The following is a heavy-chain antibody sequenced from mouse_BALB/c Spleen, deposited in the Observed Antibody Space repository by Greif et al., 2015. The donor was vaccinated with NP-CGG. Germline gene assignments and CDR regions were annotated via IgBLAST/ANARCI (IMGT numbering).Heavy chain of an antibody. Sequence: EVQGVESGGDLVKPGGSLKLSCAASGFTFSSYGMSWVRQTPDKRLEWVATISSGGSYTYYPDSVKGRFTISRDNAKNTLYLQMSSLKSEDTAMYYCARQDYDEGYYFDYWGQGTTLTVSS. V-gene: IGHV5-6*01. CDR3: ARQDYDEGYYFDY. CDR1: GFTFSSYG. D-gene: IGHD2-4*01. CDR2: ISSGGSYT. J-gene: IGHJ2*01.